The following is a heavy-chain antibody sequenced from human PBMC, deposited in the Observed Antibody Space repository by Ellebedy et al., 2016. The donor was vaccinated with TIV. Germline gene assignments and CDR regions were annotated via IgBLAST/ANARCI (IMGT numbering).Heavy chain of an antibody. CDR3: ASELRRGHSAYYAFEI. D-gene: IGHD2-21*01. Sequence: PGGSLRLSCAASGFTFGSYAMHWVRQAPGKGLEWMAVISYDGNNKYYTYSVKGRFTISRDNSKNTLYLQMNSLRAEDTAVYYCASELRRGHSAYYAFEIWGQGTVVTVSS. CDR2: ISYDGNNK. CDR1: GFTFGSYA. V-gene: IGHV3-30-3*01. J-gene: IGHJ3*02.